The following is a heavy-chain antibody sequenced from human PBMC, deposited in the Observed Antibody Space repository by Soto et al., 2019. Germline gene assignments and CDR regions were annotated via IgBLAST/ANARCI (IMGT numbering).Heavy chain of an antibody. CDR3: AKDHLPTTITTPWFDP. CDR2: ISYDGNNK. CDR1: GFSFSSHG. J-gene: IGHJ5*02. Sequence: QVRLVGSGGGVVQPGRSLRLSCEASGFSFSSHGMHWVRQAPGKGLEWLAVISYDGNNKYYADSVKGRFSISRDNYKNTLYLQMNSLRAEDTAVYYCAKDHLPTTITTPWFDPWGQGTLVTVSS. V-gene: IGHV3-30*18. D-gene: IGHD4-17*01.